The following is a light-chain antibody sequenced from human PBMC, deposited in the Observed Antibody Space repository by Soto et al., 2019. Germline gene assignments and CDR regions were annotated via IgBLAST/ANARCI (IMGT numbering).Light chain of an antibody. CDR3: QQYGNSPQT. CDR1: QSVSSY. V-gene: IGKV3-20*01. Sequence: EIVLTQSPATLSLSPGERATLSCRASQSVSSYIAWYQQKPGQAPRLLIYGASSRATGIPNRFSGSGSGTDFTLTISRLEPEDFAVYYCQQYGNSPQTFGQGTKVDIK. J-gene: IGKJ1*01. CDR2: GAS.